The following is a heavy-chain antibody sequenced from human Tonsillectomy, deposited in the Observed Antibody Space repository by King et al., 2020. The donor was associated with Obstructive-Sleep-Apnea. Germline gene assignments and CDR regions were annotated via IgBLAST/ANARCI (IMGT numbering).Heavy chain of an antibody. CDR1: GGSISSGGYY. CDR3: ARGGGGSGNY. D-gene: IGHD3-10*01. J-gene: IGHJ4*02. CDR2: IYYSGST. Sequence: LQLQESGPGLVKPSQTLSLTCIVSGGSISSGGYYWSWIRQHPGTGLEWIGYIYYSGSTYYNPSLKSRVTISVDTSKNQFSLKLSSVTAADTAVYYCARGGGGSGNYWGQGTLVTVSS. V-gene: IGHV4-31*03.